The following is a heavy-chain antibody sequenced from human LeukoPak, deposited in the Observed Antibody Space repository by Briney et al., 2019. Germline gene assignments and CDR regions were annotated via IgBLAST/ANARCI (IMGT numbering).Heavy chain of an antibody. CDR2: IGAAGDT. CDR1: GFTFSSYD. Sequence: GGSLRLSCAASGFTFSSYDMHWVRQATGKGLEWVSAIGAAGDTYYPGSVKGRFTISRENAKNSLYLQMNSLRAGDTAVYYCARGYSGYDVFDYWGQGTLVTVSS. D-gene: IGHD5-12*01. CDR3: ARGYSGYDVFDY. V-gene: IGHV3-13*01. J-gene: IGHJ4*02.